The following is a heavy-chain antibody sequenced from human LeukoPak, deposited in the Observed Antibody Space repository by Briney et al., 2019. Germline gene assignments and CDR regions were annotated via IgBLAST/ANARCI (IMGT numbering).Heavy chain of an antibody. CDR1: GFTFGDYA. CDR2: IRSKTHGGTT. J-gene: IGHJ4*02. V-gene: IGHV3-49*03. CDR3: TRAYCSGGRCYFDY. Sequence: GGSLRLSCTASGFTFGDYAMSWFRQAPGKGLEWVGLIRSKTHGGTTEYAASVKGRFTISRVDSKSIAYLQMNSLKTEDTAVYYCTRAYCSGGRCYFDYWGQGTLVTVSS. D-gene: IGHD2-15*01.